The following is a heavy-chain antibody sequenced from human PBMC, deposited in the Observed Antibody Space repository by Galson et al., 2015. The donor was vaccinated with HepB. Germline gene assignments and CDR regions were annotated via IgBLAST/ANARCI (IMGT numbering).Heavy chain of an antibody. J-gene: IGHJ4*02. CDR2: FHRENDES. V-gene: IGHV1-24*01. Sequence: SVKVSCKVSGYTLNDLSIHWVRQAPGRGLEWMGGFHRENDESVYAQKFQGRVTLTEDTSTDTAYMELSSLRSEDAAIYYCAAYGKLVFPAYLDSWGQGTLVTVSS. D-gene: IGHD4-17*01. CDR3: AAYGKLVFPAYLDS. CDR1: GYTLNDLS.